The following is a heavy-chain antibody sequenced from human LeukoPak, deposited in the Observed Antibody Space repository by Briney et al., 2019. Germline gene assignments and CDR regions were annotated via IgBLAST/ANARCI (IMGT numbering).Heavy chain of an antibody. CDR1: GFTFDDYG. J-gene: IGHJ4*02. Sequence: GRSLRLSCAASGFTFDDYGMSWVRQAPGKGLEWVSGINWNGGSTGYADSVKGRFTISRDNAKNSLYLQMNSLRAEDTALYYCAKTGTTFLGEVDYWGQGTLVTVSS. D-gene: IGHD1-1*01. CDR3: AKTGTTFLGEVDY. CDR2: INWNGGST. V-gene: IGHV3-20*04.